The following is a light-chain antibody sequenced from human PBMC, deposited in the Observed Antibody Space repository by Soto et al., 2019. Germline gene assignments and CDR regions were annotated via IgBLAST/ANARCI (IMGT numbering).Light chain of an antibody. CDR1: QSLLHSNGYNY. J-gene: IGKJ4*01. CDR3: TQGLQTPLT. V-gene: IGKV2-28*01. CDR2: LGS. Sequence: IVMTQSPLSLPVTPGEPASISCRSSQSLLHSNGYNYLDWYVQKPGQSPQLLIYLGSNRASGVADRFSGSGSGTDFTLKISRVEAEDVGVYYCTQGLQTPLTFGGGTKVEIK.